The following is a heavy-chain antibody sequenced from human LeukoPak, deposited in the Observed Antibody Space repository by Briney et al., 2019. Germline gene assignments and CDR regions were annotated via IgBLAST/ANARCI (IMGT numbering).Heavy chain of an antibody. V-gene: IGHV4-4*07. Sequence: SETLSLTCTVSGGSISSYYWSWIRQPAGKGLEWIGRIYTSGSTNYNPSLKSRVTMSVDTSKNQFSLKLSSVTAADTAVYYCAKDEYIAVAGDWFDPWGQGTLVTVSS. D-gene: IGHD6-19*01. J-gene: IGHJ5*02. CDR2: IYTSGST. CDR3: AKDEYIAVAGDWFDP. CDR1: GGSISSYY.